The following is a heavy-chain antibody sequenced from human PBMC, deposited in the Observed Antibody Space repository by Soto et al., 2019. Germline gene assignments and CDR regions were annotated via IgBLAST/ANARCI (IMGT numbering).Heavy chain of an antibody. J-gene: IGHJ4*02. CDR1: GFSLSAHGVG. CDR3: AHSDYGDYFDY. D-gene: IGHD4-17*01. Sequence: QITLKESGPTLVKPTQTLTLTCTFSGFSLSAHGVGVGWIRQPPGKALEWLALIYWDDDKRYSPSLQSRLTITKDTSKNQVVLTMTNMVPVDTATYFCAHSDYGDYFDYWGQGTLVTVSS. CDR2: IYWDDDK. V-gene: IGHV2-5*02.